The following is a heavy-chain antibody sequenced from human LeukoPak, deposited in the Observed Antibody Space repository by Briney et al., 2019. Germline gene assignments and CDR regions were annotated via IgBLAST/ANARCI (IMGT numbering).Heavy chain of an antibody. CDR3: ARVLFNSGYDS. Sequence: GASVKVSCKASGYTFTSYYMHWVRQAPGQGLEWVGWINPNSGETKFAPKFQGRVTMTRDTSLSTAFMDLGGLRSDDTAVYYCARVLFNSGYDSWGQGSLVTVSS. J-gene: IGHJ5*01. CDR1: GYTFTSYY. CDR2: INPNSGET. D-gene: IGHD4-23*01. V-gene: IGHV1-2*02.